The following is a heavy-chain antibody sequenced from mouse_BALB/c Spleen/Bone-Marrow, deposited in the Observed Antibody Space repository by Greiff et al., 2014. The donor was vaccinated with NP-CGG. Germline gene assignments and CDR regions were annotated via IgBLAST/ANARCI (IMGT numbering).Heavy chain of an antibody. D-gene: IGHD2-1*01. CDR2: IYYSGTI. Sequence: DVKLQESGPGLVKPSQTVSLTCNVTGISITTGNYRWSWIRQFPGNKLEWIGYIYYSGTITYNPSLTSRTTITRDTSKNQFFLEMNSLTAEDTATYYCARYGNYFDYWGQGTTLTVSS. CDR3: ARYGNYFDY. V-gene: IGHV3-5*02. CDR1: GISITTGNYR. J-gene: IGHJ2*01.